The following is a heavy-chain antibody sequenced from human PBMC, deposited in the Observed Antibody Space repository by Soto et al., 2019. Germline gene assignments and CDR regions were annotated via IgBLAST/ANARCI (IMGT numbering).Heavy chain of an antibody. CDR3: AKDSRPYYYDSSGYYYPVDY. J-gene: IGHJ4*02. Sequence: GGSLRLSCAASGFTFSSYGMHWVRQAPGKGLEWVAVISYDGSNKYYADSVKGRFTISRDNSKNTLYLQMNSLRAEDTAVYYCAKDSRPYYYDSSGYYYPVDYWGQGTLVTVSS. CDR2: ISYDGSNK. D-gene: IGHD3-22*01. CDR1: GFTFSSYG. V-gene: IGHV3-30*18.